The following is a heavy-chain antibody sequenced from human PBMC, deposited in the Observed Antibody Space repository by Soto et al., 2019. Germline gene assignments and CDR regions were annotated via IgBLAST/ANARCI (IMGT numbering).Heavy chain of an antibody. CDR3: EKDRGRTGTSDY. J-gene: IGHJ4*02. D-gene: IGHD1-7*01. CDR2: ISYDGSNK. V-gene: IGHV3-30*18. CDR1: VFTFSSYC. Sequence: GGSLRLSCAASVFTFSSYCMHLVRQAPGKGLECVSVISYDGSNKYYADSVKGRFTISRDNSKNTLYLQMNSLRAEDTAVYDCEKDRGRTGTSDYWGQGTLVTVSS.